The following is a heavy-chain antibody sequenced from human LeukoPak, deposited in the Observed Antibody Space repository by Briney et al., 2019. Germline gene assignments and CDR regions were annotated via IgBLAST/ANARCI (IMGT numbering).Heavy chain of an antibody. D-gene: IGHD3-22*01. CDR3: AKKRTMIVVVNDAFDI. J-gene: IGHJ3*02. CDR1: GFTFSSYG. Sequence: GRSLRLSCAASGFTFSSYGMHWVRQAPGKGLEWVAVISYDGSNKYYADSVKGRFTISRDNSKNTLYLQMNSLRAEDTAVYYCAKKRTMIVVVNDAFDIWGQGTMVTVSS. CDR2: ISYDGSNK. V-gene: IGHV3-30*18.